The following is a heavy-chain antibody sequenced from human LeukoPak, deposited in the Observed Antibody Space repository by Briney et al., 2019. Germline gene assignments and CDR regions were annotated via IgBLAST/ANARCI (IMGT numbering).Heavy chain of an antibody. D-gene: IGHD6-6*01. CDR3: ARGSDYYYYGMDV. V-gene: IGHV1-2*02. CDR1: GYTFTGYY. Sequence: ASVKVSCKASGYTFTGYYMHWVRQAPGQGLEWMGWINPNSGGTNYAQKFQGRVTMTRDTSISTAYMELSRLRSDDTAVYYCARGSDYYYYGMDVWGQGTLVTVSS. J-gene: IGHJ6*02. CDR2: INPNSGGT.